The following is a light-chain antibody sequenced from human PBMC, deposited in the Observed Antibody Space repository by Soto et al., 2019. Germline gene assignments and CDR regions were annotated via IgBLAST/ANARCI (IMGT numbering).Light chain of an antibody. J-gene: IGLJ3*02. CDR1: NIGSKN. CDR2: RDS. Sequence: SYELTQPLSVSVALGQTARITCGGNNIGSKNVHWYQQKPGQAPVLVIYRDSNRPPGIPERFSGSNSGNTATLTISRAQAGDEADYYCQVWDSSTARVFVGGTKLTVL. V-gene: IGLV3-9*01. CDR3: QVWDSSTARV.